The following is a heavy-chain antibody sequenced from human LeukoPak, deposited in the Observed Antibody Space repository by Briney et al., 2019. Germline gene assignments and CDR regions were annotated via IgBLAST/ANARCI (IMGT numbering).Heavy chain of an antibody. CDR3: AGDIKLGYFDY. V-gene: IGHV1-69*01. CDR2: IIPIFGTA. CDR1: GGTFSSYA. Sequence: SVKVSCKACGGTFSSYAISWVRQAPGQGLEWMGEIIPIFGTANYAQRFQGRVTITADESTSPAYMGLSSLRSEGTTAYECAGDIKLGYFDYWGQGTLVTVSS. J-gene: IGHJ4*02. D-gene: IGHD7-27*01.